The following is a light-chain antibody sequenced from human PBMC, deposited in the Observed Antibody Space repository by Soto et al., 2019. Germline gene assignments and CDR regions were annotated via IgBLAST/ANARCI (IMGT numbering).Light chain of an antibody. CDR2: EGS. Sequence: QSALTQPASVSGSPGQSITISCTGTSSDVGTYNLVSWYQHHPGKAPKLMIYEGSKRPSGVSNRFSGSKSGNTASLTISGLQAEDAADYYCSSYGSSSSYVFGTGTKLTVL. V-gene: IGLV2-23*01. CDR1: SSDVGTYNL. J-gene: IGLJ1*01. CDR3: SSYGSSSSYV.